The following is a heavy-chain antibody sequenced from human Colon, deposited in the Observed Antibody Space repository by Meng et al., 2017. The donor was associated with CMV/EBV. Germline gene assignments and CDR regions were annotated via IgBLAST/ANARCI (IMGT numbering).Heavy chain of an antibody. D-gene: IGHD5-12*01. CDR2: IYPPDSNN. V-gene: IGHV5-51*01. Sequence: GGSLRPSCQGSGYIFTTNWVAWARQMPGKGLGWMGVIYPPDSNNRYSPSFQGQVTIAADKSTGTAYLQWKSLKASDTAMYFCARGYRTALLGHEAYDIWGQGTMVTVSS. CDR1: GYIFTTNW. CDR3: ARGYRTALLGHEAYDI. J-gene: IGHJ3*02.